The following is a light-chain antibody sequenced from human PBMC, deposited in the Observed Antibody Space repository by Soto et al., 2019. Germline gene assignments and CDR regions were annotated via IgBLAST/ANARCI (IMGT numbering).Light chain of an antibody. CDR3: QQYDNLPIT. Sequence: DIQMTQSPSSLSASVGDRVTITCQASQDIRNYLNWYQQKPGKAPKLLIYDASNLETGVPSRISGSVSGTDFTFPISSLQPEDIATYYCQQYDNLPITFGQGTRLEMK. CDR1: QDIRNY. J-gene: IGKJ5*01. CDR2: DAS. V-gene: IGKV1-33*01.